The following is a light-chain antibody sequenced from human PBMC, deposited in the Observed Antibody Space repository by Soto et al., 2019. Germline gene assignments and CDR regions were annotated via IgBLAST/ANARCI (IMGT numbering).Light chain of an antibody. CDR1: QSLLHSNGYNY. V-gene: IGKV2-28*01. CDR2: LGS. J-gene: IGKJ3*01. Sequence: DIVMTQSPPSLPVTPGEPASISCRSSQSLLHSNGYNYVDWYLQKPGQSPQLVIYLGSNRASGVPDRLSGSGSGTDFTLNISRVEAADVGVYYCMQVLHTPFTFGPGTRVDFK. CDR3: MQVLHTPFT.